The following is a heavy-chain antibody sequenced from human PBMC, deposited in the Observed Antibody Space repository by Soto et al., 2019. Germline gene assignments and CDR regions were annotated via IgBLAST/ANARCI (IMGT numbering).Heavy chain of an antibody. CDR3: ARRNIAVAGPGDGFVP. CDR2: IYPGDSDT. V-gene: IGHV5-51*01. CDR1: GYSFTSYW. D-gene: IGHD6-19*01. J-gene: IGHJ5*02. Sequence: PGESLKISCKGSGYSFTSYWIGWVRQMPGKGLEWMGIIYPGDSDTRYSPSFQGQVTISADKSISTAYLQWSSLKASDTAMYYCARRNIAVAGPGDGFVPWGQGTLVTGS.